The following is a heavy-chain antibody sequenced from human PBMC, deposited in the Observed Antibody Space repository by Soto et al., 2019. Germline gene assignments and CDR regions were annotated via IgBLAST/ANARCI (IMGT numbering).Heavy chain of an antibody. V-gene: IGHV4-59*12. CDR3: ARTRGRGQWRDFYFDF. J-gene: IGHJ4*02. CDR2: VYYNGST. Sequence: NPSETLSLTCTVSGGPTAPFYWTWIRQSPGKGLESIGYVYYNGSTNYNPALKGRVTISLDTSKSQFSLRLSSVTAADTAVYYCARTRGRGQWRDFYFDFWGQGSLVTVS. D-gene: IGHD6-19*01. CDR1: GGPTAPFY.